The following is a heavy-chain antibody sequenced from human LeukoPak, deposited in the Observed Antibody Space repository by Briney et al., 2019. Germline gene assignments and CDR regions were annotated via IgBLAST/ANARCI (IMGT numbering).Heavy chain of an antibody. Sequence: PGGSLRLSCAASGFTFSSYGMSWVRQAPGKGLEWVSAISDSGSSTYYADSVKGRFTISRDNSKNTLSLQMNSLKAEDTAVYYCAKAPSMVRAVIRFDYWGQGTLVTVSS. D-gene: IGHD3-10*01. V-gene: IGHV3-23*01. CDR1: GFTFSSYG. CDR2: ISDSGSST. CDR3: AKAPSMVRAVIRFDY. J-gene: IGHJ4*02.